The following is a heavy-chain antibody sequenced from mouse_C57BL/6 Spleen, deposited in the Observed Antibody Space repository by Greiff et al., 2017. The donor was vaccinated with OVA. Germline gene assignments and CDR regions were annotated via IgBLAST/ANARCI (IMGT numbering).Heavy chain of an antibody. J-gene: IGHJ1*03. Sequence: VQLQQPGAELVKPGASVKLSCKASGYTFTSYWMHWVKQRPGQGLEWIGMIHPNSGSTNYNEKFKSKATLTVDKSSSTAYMQLRSLTSEDSAVYYCARGSYGYWYFDVWGTGTTVTVSS. V-gene: IGHV1-64*01. CDR3: ARGSYGYWYFDV. D-gene: IGHD1-1*01. CDR2: IHPNSGST. CDR1: GYTFTSYW.